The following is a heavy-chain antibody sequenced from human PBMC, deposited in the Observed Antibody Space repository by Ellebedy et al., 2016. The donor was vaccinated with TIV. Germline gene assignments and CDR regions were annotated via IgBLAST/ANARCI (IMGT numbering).Heavy chain of an antibody. D-gene: IGHD3-10*01. Sequence: PGGSLRLSCSASGFTFSSYAMHWVRQAPGKGLEHLSTISTNGGSTFYVDSVKGRFTISRDNSKNTLYLQMSSLRPDDTAVYYCVKEYGPPSLFDYWGQGTLVTVSS. CDR3: VKEYGPPSLFDY. V-gene: IGHV3-64D*06. CDR1: GFTFSSYA. CDR2: ISTNGGST. J-gene: IGHJ4*02.